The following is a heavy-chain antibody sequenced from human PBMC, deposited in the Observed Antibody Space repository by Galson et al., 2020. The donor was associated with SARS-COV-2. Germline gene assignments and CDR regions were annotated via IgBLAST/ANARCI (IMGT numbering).Heavy chain of an antibody. J-gene: IGHJ6*03. CDR2: ISSSSSYI. CDR1: GFTFSSYI. V-gene: IGHV3-21*01. D-gene: IGHD2-2*01. Sequence: KIGESLKISCAASGFTFSSYIMNWVLQAPGKGLEWVSSISSSSSYIYYADSVTGRFTISRENAKNSLYLQMNSLRAEDTAVYYCASLAWDIVVVPAAPPSYYYMDVWGKGTTVTVSS. CDR3: ASLAWDIVVVPAAPPSYYYMDV.